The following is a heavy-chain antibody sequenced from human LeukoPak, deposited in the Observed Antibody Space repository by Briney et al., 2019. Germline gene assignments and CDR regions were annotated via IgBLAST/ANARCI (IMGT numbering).Heavy chain of an antibody. CDR2: INHSGST. V-gene: IGHV4-34*01. D-gene: IGHD5-12*01. J-gene: IGHJ3*02. CDR1: GGSFSGYY. Sequence: PSETLSLTCAVYGGSFSGYYWSWIRQPPGKGLEWIGEINHSGSTNYNPSLKSRVTISVDTSKNQFSLKLSSVTAADTAVYYCARHPKRRGYSGYEGAFDIWGQGTMVTVSS. CDR3: ARHPKRRGYSGYEGAFDI.